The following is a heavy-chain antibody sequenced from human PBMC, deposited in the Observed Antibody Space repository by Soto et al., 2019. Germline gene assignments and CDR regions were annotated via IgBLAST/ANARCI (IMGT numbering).Heavy chain of an antibody. D-gene: IGHD5-12*01. CDR3: ARVGDGYLQGFDP. CDR1: GGTFSSYT. J-gene: IGHJ5*02. CDR2: IIPILGIA. Sequence: QVQLVQSGAEVKKPGSSVKVSCKASGGTFSSYTISWVRQAPGQGLEWMGRIIPILGIANYAKKFRGRVTIPAEKSTGRASREMSSLRSEDTAVEYCARVGDGYLQGFDPWGQGSLVTVSS. V-gene: IGHV1-69*02.